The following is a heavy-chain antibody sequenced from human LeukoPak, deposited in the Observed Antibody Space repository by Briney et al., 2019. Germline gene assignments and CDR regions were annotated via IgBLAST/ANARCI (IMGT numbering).Heavy chain of an antibody. Sequence: LAGGSLRLSCAAPGFSFSSYRLQWVRQAPGKGLEWVAVIWYDGSIMYYADSVKGRFTISRDNSKNTLYLQMNTLRAEDTAVYYCARFVPYYMDVWGKGTTVTVSS. V-gene: IGHV3-33*01. J-gene: IGHJ6*03. CDR1: GFSFSSYR. CDR2: IWYDGSIM. CDR3: ARFVPYYMDV.